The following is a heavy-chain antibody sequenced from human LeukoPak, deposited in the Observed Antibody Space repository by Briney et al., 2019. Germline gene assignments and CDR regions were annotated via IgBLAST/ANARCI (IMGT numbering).Heavy chain of an antibody. CDR2: ISSSGSTI. Sequence: GGSLRLSCAASGVTFSSFDMNWVRQAPGKWLEWVSYISSSGSTIYYADSVKGRFTISRDNAKSSLYLQMSSLRGEDTAVYYCASSLTHFDYWGQGTLVTVSS. CDR3: ASSLTHFDY. D-gene: IGHD1-14*01. J-gene: IGHJ4*02. CDR1: GVTFSSFD. V-gene: IGHV3-48*03.